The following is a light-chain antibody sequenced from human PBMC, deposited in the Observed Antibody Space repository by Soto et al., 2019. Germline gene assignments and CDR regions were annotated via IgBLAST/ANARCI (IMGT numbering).Light chain of an antibody. CDR3: AAWDDSLSGPV. Sequence: QAVVTQPPSASGTPGQRVTISCSGSSSNIGSNYVYWYQQLPGTAPKLLIYRNNQRPSGVPDRFSGSKSGTSASLASSGLRYEDEADYYCAAWDDSLSGPVFGGGTKLTVL. V-gene: IGLV1-47*01. J-gene: IGLJ2*01. CDR1: SSNIGSNY. CDR2: RNN.